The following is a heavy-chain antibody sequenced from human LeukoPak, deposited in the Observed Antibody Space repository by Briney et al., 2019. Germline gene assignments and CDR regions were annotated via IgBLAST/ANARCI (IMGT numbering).Heavy chain of an antibody. V-gene: IGHV4-34*01. J-gene: IGHJ4*02. CDR3: ARQNYGAAPLRY. CDR2: INHSGRT. Sequence: SETLSLTCAVYGGSFSGYYWSWIRQPPGKGLEWIGEINHSGRTNYNPSLKSRVTISVDTSKNQFSLKLSSVTAADTAVYYCARQNYGAAPLRYWGQGTLVTVPS. CDR1: GGSFSGYY. D-gene: IGHD4/OR15-4a*01.